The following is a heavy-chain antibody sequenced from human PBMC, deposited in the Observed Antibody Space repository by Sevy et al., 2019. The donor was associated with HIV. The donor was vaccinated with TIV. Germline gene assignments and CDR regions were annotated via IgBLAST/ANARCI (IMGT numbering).Heavy chain of an antibody. Sequence: GGFLRLSCEASGFTFSRYWMSWVRQAPGKGLEWVANIKGDGSEKYYVDSVKGRFTISRDNAKNSLFLQMNSLRAEDAAVYYCARDCNSPRCLWGMDVWGQGTTVTVSS. V-gene: IGHV3-7*03. CDR3: ARDCNSPRCLWGMDV. CDR1: GFTFSRYW. CDR2: IKGDGSEK. D-gene: IGHD1-26*01. J-gene: IGHJ6*02.